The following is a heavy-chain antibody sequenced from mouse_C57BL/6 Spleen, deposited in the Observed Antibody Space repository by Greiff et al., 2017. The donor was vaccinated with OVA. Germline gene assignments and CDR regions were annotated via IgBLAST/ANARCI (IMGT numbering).Heavy chain of an antibody. CDR1: GYSITSGYY. CDR2: ISYDGSN. J-gene: IGHJ2*01. V-gene: IGHV3-6*01. CDR3: ASHPYYFDY. Sequence: EVKLMESGPGLVKPSQSLSLTCSVTGYSITSGYYWNWIRQFPGNKLEWMGYISYDGSNNYNPSLKNRISITRDTSKNQFFLKLNSVTTEDTATYYCASHPYYFDYWGQGTTLTVSS.